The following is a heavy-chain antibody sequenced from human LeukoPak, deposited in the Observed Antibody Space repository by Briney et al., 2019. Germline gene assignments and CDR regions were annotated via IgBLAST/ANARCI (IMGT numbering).Heavy chain of an antibody. CDR2: IYYSGST. D-gene: IGHD3-22*01. CDR1: GGSISSSSYY. V-gene: IGHV4-61*01. CDR3: ARFYDSGQLPWFDP. Sequence: PSETLSLTCTVSGGSISSSSYYWSWIRQPPGKGLEWIGYIYYSGSTNYNPSLKSRVTISVDTSKNQFSLKLSSVTAADTAVYYCARFYDSGQLPWFDPWGQGTLVTVSS. J-gene: IGHJ5*02.